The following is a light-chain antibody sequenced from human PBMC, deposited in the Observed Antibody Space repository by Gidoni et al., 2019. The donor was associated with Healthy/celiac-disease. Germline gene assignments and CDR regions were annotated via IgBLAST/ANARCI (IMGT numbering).Light chain of an antibody. Sequence: DIQMTQSPSSLSASVGDRVTITCRASQGISNYLAWYQQKPGKVPKLLIYAASTLQSGVPSRFSGSGSVTDFTLTISSLQPEDVATYYCQKYNSALFGPGTKVDIK. CDR1: QGISNY. CDR3: QKYNSAL. CDR2: AAS. J-gene: IGKJ3*01. V-gene: IGKV1-27*01.